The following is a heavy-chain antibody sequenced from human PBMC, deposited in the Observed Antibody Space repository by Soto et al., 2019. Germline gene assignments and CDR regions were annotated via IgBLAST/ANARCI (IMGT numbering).Heavy chain of an antibody. V-gene: IGHV3-21*05. J-gene: IGHJ4*02. CDR1: GSPLSTFV. CDR2: ISSTSYT. Sequence: WGFLRLSCTASGSPLSTFVMNLVRQAPGKGLEWVSYISSTSYTNYADSVKGRFTISRDNAKNSLYLQMNSLRAEDTAVYYCARDSVYYGDYELNYFDYWGQGTLVTVSS. CDR3: ARDSVYYGDYELNYFDY. D-gene: IGHD4-17*01.